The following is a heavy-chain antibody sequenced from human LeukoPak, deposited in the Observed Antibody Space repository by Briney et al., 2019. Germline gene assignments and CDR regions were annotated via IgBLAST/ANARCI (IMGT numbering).Heavy chain of an antibody. D-gene: IGHD5-24*01. J-gene: IGHJ4*02. CDR2: INPNSGGT. CDR1: GYTFTGYY. V-gene: IGHV1-2*02. CDR3: ARDRGATTLYYFDY. Sequence: ASVKVSCKASGYTFTGYYMHWVRQAPGQGLEWMGWINPNSGGTNYAQKFQGRVTMTRDTSISTAYMEQSRLRSDDTAVYYCARDRGATTLYYFDYWGQGTLVTVSS.